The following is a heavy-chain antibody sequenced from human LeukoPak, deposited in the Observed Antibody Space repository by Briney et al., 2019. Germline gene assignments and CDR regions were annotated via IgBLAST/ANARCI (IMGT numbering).Heavy chain of an antibody. CDR3: ARDLVLSVVAATPRVSWFDP. CDR2: ISSSSSYI. V-gene: IGHV3-21*01. Sequence: GGSLRLSCAASGFTFSSYSMNWVRQAPGKGLEWVSSISSSSSYIYYADSVKGRFTISRDNAKNSLYLQMNSLRAEDTAVYYCARDLVLSVVAATPRVSWFDPWGQGTLVTVSS. J-gene: IGHJ5*02. CDR1: GFTFSSYS. D-gene: IGHD2-15*01.